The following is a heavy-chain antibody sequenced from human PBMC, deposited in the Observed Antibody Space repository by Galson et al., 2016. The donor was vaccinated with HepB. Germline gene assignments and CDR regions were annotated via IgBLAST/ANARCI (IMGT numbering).Heavy chain of an antibody. V-gene: IGHV1-18*01. CDR2: INPVYRDT. CDR1: GYTFTNCG. Sequence: SVKVSCKASGYTFTNCGISWVRQAPGQGLEWMGWINPVYRDTRHAQKFKGRVTMTIDTSTSTAYMDLRSLRSDDTAVYYCARDGWLVESNLMDYWGQGTLVTVSS. CDR3: ARDGWLVESNLMDY. J-gene: IGHJ4*02. D-gene: IGHD2-15*01.